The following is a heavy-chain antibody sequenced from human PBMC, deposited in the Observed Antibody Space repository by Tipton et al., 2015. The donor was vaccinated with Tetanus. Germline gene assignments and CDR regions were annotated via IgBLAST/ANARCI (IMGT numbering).Heavy chain of an antibody. D-gene: IGHD5-18*01. Sequence: TLSLTCSVSGDSVSSGVYYWTWIRQYPGKGLEWIGYIYHSGSTYYSPSLKSRVTMSVDTSRNQFSLNLTSVTAADTAVYYCARHLTYTYTSRYFDYWGLGTLVTVSS. J-gene: IGHJ4*02. CDR2: IYHSGST. CDR3: ARHLTYTYTSRYFDY. V-gene: IGHV4-30-4*08. CDR1: GDSVSSGVYY.